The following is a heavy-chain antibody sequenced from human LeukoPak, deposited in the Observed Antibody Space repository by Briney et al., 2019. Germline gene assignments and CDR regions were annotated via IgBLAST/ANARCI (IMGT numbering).Heavy chain of an antibody. D-gene: IGHD3-22*01. J-gene: IGHJ4*02. Sequence: GGSLRLSCAASGFTFSNYIMNWVRQAPGKGLEWVSYISSSGSTIYYADSVKGRFTISRDNAKNSLYLQMNSLRAEDTAVYYCASGEPYYDSSGYYSRPGWGQGTLVTVSS. CDR2: ISSSGSTI. CDR1: GFTFSNYI. CDR3: ASGEPYYDSSGYYSRPG. V-gene: IGHV3-48*04.